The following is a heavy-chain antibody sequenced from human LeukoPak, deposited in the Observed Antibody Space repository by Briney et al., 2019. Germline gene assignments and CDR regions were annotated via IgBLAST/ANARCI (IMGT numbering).Heavy chain of an antibody. V-gene: IGHV4-34*01. D-gene: IGHD3-10*01. CDR3: ARERGYGSGSYYY. Sequence: SETLSLTCAVYGGSFSGYYWSWIRQPPGKGLEWIGEINHSGSTNYNPSLKSRVTISVDTSKNQFSLKLSSVTAADTAVYYCARERGYGSGSYYYWGQGTLVTVSS. CDR1: GGSFSGYY. CDR2: INHSGST. J-gene: IGHJ4*02.